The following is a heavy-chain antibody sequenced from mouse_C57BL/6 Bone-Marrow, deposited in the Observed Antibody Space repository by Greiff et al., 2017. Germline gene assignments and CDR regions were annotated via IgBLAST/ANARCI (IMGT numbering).Heavy chain of an antibody. CDR1: GYTFTRYG. V-gene: IGHV1-81*01. Sequence: VQLQPSGAELARPGASVKLSCKASGYTFTRYGISWVKQRTGQGLEWIGEIYPRSGNTYYNEKFKGKATLTADKSSSTAYMELRSLTSEDSAVYFCAREGTVVATHWYFDVWGTGTTVTVSS. CDR3: AREGTVVATHWYFDV. D-gene: IGHD1-1*01. CDR2: IYPRSGNT. J-gene: IGHJ1*03.